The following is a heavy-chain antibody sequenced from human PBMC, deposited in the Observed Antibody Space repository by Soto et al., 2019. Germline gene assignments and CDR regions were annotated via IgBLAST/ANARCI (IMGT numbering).Heavy chain of an antibody. Sequence: QVQLVQSGAEVKKPGSSVKVSCKASGGTFSNYAITWVRQAPGQGLEWMGGIIPMFRTPNYAQKFQGRVTITADASTSTAYMELNSLPSEDTAMYYCARDAGRHSYDVTGYYFDYWGQGTLVTVSS. J-gene: IGHJ4*02. CDR1: GGTFSNYA. CDR3: ARDAGRHSYDVTGYYFDY. CDR2: IIPMFRTP. V-gene: IGHV1-69*12. D-gene: IGHD3-9*01.